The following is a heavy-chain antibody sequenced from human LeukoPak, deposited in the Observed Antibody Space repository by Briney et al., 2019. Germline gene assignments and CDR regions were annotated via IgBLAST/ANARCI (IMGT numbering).Heavy chain of an antibody. Sequence: GGSLRPSCAASGFTFSHYGMHWVRQAPGKGLQWVSAISESGGGTYYADSVKGRFTISRDNSKNMLYLQMNSLRAEDTAVYYCARGAAADLDYWGQGTLVTVSS. D-gene: IGHD6-25*01. J-gene: IGHJ4*02. CDR2: ISESGGGT. CDR3: ARGAAADLDY. V-gene: IGHV3-23*01. CDR1: GFTFSHYG.